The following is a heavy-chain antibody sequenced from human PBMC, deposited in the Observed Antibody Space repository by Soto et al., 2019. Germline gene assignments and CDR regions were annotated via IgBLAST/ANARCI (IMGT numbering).Heavy chain of an antibody. V-gene: IGHV3-23*01. D-gene: IGHD4-17*01. CDR2: ISGSGGST. J-gene: IGHJ4*02. CDR3: AKGYGDYEYYFDY. CDR1: GFTFSSYA. Sequence: GGSLRLSCAASGFTFSSYAMSWVRQAPGKGLEWVSAISGSGGSTYYADSVKGRFTISRDNSKNTLYLQMNSLRAGDTAVYYSAKGYGDYEYYFDYWGQGTLVTVSS.